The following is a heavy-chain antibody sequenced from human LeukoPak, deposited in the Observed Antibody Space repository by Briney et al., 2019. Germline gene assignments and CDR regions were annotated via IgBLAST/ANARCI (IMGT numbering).Heavy chain of an antibody. CDR3: AKDDAWLQYGD. D-gene: IGHD5-24*01. CDR1: GFTFSSYA. CDR2: IRQDGSEK. V-gene: IGHV3-7*01. Sequence: PGGSLRLSCAASGFTFSSYAMSWVRQAPGKGLEWVANIRQDGSEKYFVDSVKGRFTISRDNAKNSLYLQMNSLRAEDTAVYYCAKDDAWLQYGDWGRGTLVTVSS. J-gene: IGHJ4*02.